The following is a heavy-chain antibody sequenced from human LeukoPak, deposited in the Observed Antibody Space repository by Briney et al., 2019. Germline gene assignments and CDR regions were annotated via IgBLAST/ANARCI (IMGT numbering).Heavy chain of an antibody. CDR2: IYYSGST. Sequence: PSETLSLTCTVSGGSISSYYWSWIRQSPGKGLEWIGYIYYSGSTNYNPSLKSRVTISVDTSKNQFSLKLSSVTAADTAVYYCARDGGFWSGYYDYYGMDVWGQGTTVTVSS. CDR1: GGSISSYY. V-gene: IGHV4-59*01. D-gene: IGHD3-3*01. CDR3: ARDGGFWSGYYDYYGMDV. J-gene: IGHJ6*02.